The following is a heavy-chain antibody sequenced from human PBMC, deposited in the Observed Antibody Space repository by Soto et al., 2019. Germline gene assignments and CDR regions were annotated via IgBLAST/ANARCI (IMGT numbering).Heavy chain of an antibody. CDR3: ERGGTTGGLDV. CDR2: TSYDGSDK. D-gene: IGHD3-16*01. Sequence: QVQLVESGGGVVQPGTSLRVSCVGSGFTFRSYVIHWVRQAPGKGLEWVALTSYDGSDKYYGDSVRGRFTISRDNSKNTADLHTDGPRREVTAFYCSERGGTTGGLDVWGQGNLVSVSS. CDR1: GFTFRSYV. J-gene: IGHJ1*01. V-gene: IGHV3-30*19.